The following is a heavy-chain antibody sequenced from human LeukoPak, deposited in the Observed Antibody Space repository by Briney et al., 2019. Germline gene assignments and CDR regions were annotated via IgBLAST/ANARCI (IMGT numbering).Heavy chain of an antibody. J-gene: IGHJ4*02. CDR3: AADWGASGGAL. CDR2: IVVGSGNT. V-gene: IGHV1-58*02. D-gene: IGHD3-16*01. Sequence: VASVKVSCKASGFTFTTSVMQWVRQARGQRLEWIGWIVVGSGNTNYAQKFQERVTITRDMSTSTAYMELSSPRSEDTAVYYCAADWGASGGALWGQGTLVTVCS. CDR1: GFTFTTSV.